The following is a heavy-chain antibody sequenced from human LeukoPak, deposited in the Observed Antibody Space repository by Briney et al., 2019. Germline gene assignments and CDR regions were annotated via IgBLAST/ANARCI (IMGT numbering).Heavy chain of an antibody. CDR2: IIPIFGIA. CDR1: GGTFSSYA. CDR3: ARSGYSYGSRHYYFDY. Sequence: GSSVKVSCKASGGTFSSYAISWVRQAPGQGLEWMGRIIPIFGIANYARKFQGRVTITADKSTSTAYMELSSLRSEDTAVYYCARSGYSYGSRHYYFDYWGQGTLVTVSS. J-gene: IGHJ4*02. D-gene: IGHD5-18*01. V-gene: IGHV1-69*04.